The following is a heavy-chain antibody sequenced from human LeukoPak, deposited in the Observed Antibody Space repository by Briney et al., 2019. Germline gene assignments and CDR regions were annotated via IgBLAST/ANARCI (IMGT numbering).Heavy chain of an antibody. D-gene: IGHD3-22*01. Sequence: PGGSLRLSCAASGFTVSSNYMSWIRQAPGKGLEWVSVIYSGGSTYYADSVKGRFTISRDNSKNTLYLQMNSLRAEDTAVYYCARGQRTYYYDSNHDAFGIWGQGTMVTVSS. V-gene: IGHV3-66*01. CDR2: IYSGGST. CDR1: GFTVSSNY. CDR3: ARGQRTYYYDSNHDAFGI. J-gene: IGHJ3*02.